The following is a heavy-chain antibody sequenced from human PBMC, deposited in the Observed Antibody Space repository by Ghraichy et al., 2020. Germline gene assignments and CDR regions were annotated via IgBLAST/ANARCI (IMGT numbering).Heavy chain of an antibody. V-gene: IGHV1-46*02. CDR2: INPSDGTT. Sequence: ASVKVSCKASPYTFNNYFMHWVRQAPGQGLEWMGMINPSDGTTSDAQKFQGRVTLTRDTSTSTVYMELSSLKSEDMALYYCASGDMVSTWGQGGWFDSWGQGTLVTVSS. CDR1: PYTFNNYF. J-gene: IGHJ5*01. D-gene: IGHD5/OR15-5a*01. CDR3: ASGDMVSTWGQGGWFDS.